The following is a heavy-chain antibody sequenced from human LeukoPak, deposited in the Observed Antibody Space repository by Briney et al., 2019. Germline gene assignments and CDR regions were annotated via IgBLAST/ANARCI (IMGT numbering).Heavy chain of an antibody. CDR2: IYYSGST. Sequence: SETLSLTCTVSGGSISSYYWSWIRQPPGKGLEWIGYIYYSGSTNYNPSLKSRVTISVDTSKNQFSLKLSSVTAADTVVYYCARAGYCSSTSCYGDYYYYMDVWGKGTTVTVSS. V-gene: IGHV4-59*01. J-gene: IGHJ6*03. CDR1: GGSISSYY. CDR3: ARAGYCSSTSCYGDYYYYMDV. D-gene: IGHD2-2*01.